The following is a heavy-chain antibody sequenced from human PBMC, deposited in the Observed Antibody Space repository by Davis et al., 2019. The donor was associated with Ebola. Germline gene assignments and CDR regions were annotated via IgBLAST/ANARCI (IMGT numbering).Heavy chain of an antibody. D-gene: IGHD3-3*01. CDR1: GGTFSSYA. V-gene: IGHV1-69*06. J-gene: IGHJ5*02. Sequence: AASVKASCKASGGTFSSYAISWVRQAPGQGLEWMGGIIPIFGTANYAQKFQGRVTITADKSTSTAYMELSSLRSEDTAVYYCAREVADYDFWSGRCWFDPWGQGTLVTVSS. CDR3: AREVADYDFWSGRCWFDP. CDR2: IIPIFGTA.